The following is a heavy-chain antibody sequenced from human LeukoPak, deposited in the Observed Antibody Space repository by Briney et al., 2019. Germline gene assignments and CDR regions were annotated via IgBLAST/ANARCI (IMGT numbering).Heavy chain of an antibody. CDR1: GFIFSNDA. CDR2: IWFDGSNK. CDR3: VRDPSGSGFAFDS. V-gene: IGHV3-33*01. Sequence: GGSLRLSCAASGFIFSNDAMHWVRQAPGKGLEWVAFIWFDGSNKHYAGSVKGRFTISRDNSEDTLYLQMNSLRAEDTAVYYCVRDPSGSGFAFDSWGQGALVTVSS. J-gene: IGHJ4*02. D-gene: IGHD1-1*01.